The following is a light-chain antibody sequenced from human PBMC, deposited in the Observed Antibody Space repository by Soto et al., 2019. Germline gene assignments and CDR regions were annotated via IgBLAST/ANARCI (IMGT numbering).Light chain of an antibody. J-gene: IGKJ5*01. V-gene: IGKV3-11*01. Sequence: ESVLTQSPATLSLSPGERATLSCRASQSVRSLLAWYQQKPGQAPRLLIYDASNRATGLPARFSGSGSGTDFTLTISSLEPEDFAIYYCQQRSSWPLTFGQGTRLEIK. CDR2: DAS. CDR1: QSVRSL. CDR3: QQRSSWPLT.